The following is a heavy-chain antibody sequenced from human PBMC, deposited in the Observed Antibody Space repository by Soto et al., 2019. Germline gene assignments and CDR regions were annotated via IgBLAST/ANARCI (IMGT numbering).Heavy chain of an antibody. J-gene: IGHJ3*02. Sequence: QVQLQESGPGLVKPSETLSLTCTVSGGSISSYNWSWIRQPPGKGLEWIGSNYYSGRTNYNPTLNHRDTQTVDTSKNQCSLKQGHETAPDTAGYYCPRVCDGSGAEPHDAFDIWGQGTMVTVS. CDR2: NYYSGRT. V-gene: IGHV4-59*01. CDR3: PRVCDGSGAEPHDAFDI. D-gene: IGHD1-26*01. CDR1: GGSISSYN.